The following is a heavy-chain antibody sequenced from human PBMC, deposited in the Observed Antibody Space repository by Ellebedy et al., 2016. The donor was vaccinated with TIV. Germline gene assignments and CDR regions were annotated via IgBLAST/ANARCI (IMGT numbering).Heavy chain of an antibody. V-gene: IGHV1-18*04. D-gene: IGHD6-6*01. Sequence: AASVKVSCKASGYTFTTYGITWVRQAPGQGPEWMGWIGTYEGNTKYAQKLQGRVTMTRDTSTSTAYMELRSLRSDDTAVYYCARDRDGSSSSDLQHWGPGTLVTVSS. CDR3: ARDRDGSSSSDLQH. CDR2: IGTYEGNT. J-gene: IGHJ1*01. CDR1: GYTFTTYG.